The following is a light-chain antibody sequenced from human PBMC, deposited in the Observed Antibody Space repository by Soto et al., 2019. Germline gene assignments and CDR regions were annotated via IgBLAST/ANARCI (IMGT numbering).Light chain of an antibody. CDR3: HQYGSSPGT. J-gene: IGKJ1*01. V-gene: IGKV3-20*01. CDR1: QSVTSNS. Sequence: EIALTQSPGTLSLSPGERATLSCRAIQSVTSNSLAWYQQKPGQAPRLLLFGASIRDTGIPVRFSGSGSGTDFTLTITRLEPEDFAVYYCHQYGSSPGTFGQGTKVEVK. CDR2: GAS.